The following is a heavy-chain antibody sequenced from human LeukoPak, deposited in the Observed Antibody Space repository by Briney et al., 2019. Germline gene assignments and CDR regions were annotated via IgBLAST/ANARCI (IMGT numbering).Heavy chain of an antibody. V-gene: IGHV3-74*03. Sequence: GGSLTLSCAPSGLTYSSYWMQWVRHVSGKGLVWVSQINSDDSYTTYADSVKGRFTISRDNAKNTLYLQMNSVRAEYTAVYYCARVRTLQDYWGQGTLVTVSS. CDR3: ARVRTLQDY. J-gene: IGHJ4*02. CDR2: INSDDSYT. D-gene: IGHD1-1*01. CDR1: GLTYSSYW.